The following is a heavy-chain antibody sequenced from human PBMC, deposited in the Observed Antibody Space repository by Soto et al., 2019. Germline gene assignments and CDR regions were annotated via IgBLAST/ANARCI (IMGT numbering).Heavy chain of an antibody. CDR3: ARHDDCNDSVSSTGRCFDP. J-gene: IGHJ5*02. CDR1: GGSISSYY. CDR2: VYYSGST. V-gene: IGHV4-59*08. D-gene: IGHD3-22*01. Sequence: SETLSLTCTVSGGSISSYYWSWIRQPPGKGLEWIGHVYYSGSTKYNPSLKSRVTISVDTSKNQFSLKLSSVTAADTALYYCARHDDCNDSVSSTGRCFDPWAQGPLVTVSS.